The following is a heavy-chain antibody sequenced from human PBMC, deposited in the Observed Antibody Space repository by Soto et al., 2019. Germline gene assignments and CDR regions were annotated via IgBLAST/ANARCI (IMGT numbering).Heavy chain of an antibody. CDR2: INPSGGST. V-gene: IGHV1-46*01. Sequence: AAVRVSCKACGCTFTSYYMHWVRQAPGQGLEWMGIINPSGGSTSYAQKFQGRVTMTRDTSTSTVYMELSSLRSEDTAVYYCARDLKLRFLEWSAPLLGYYYGMDVWGQGTTVTVSS. CDR3: ARDLKLRFLEWSAPLLGYYYGMDV. D-gene: IGHD3-3*01. CDR1: GCTFTSYY. J-gene: IGHJ6*02.